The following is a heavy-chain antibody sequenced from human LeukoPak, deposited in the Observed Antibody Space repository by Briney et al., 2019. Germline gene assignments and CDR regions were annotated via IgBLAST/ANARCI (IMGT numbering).Heavy chain of an antibody. CDR2: INPNSGGT. CDR1: GGTFSSYA. Sequence: GASVKVSCKASGGTFSSYAISWVRQAPGQGLEWMGWINPNSGGTNYAQKFQGRVTMTRDTSISTAYMELSRLRSDDTAVYYCARRGTPGSSWLYYFDYWGQGTLVTVSS. D-gene: IGHD6-13*01. CDR3: ARRGTPGSSWLYYFDY. J-gene: IGHJ4*02. V-gene: IGHV1-2*02.